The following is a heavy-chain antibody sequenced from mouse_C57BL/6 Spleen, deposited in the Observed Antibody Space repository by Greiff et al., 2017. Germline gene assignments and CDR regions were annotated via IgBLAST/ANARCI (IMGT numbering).Heavy chain of an antibody. Sequence: QVQLQQPGAELVMPGASVKLSCKASGYTFTSYWMHWVKQRPGQGLEWIGEIDPSDSYTNYNQKFKGKSTLTVDKSSSTAYMHLSSLTSEDSAVYYCARFDYGSSYAMDYWGQGTSVTVSS. J-gene: IGHJ4*01. CDR2: IDPSDSYT. D-gene: IGHD1-1*01. CDR1: GYTFTSYW. V-gene: IGHV1-69*01. CDR3: ARFDYGSSYAMDY.